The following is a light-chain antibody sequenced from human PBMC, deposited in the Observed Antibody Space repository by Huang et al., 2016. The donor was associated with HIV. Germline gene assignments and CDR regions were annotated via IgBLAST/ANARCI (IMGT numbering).Light chain of an antibody. Sequence: ELVLTQSPATLSLSPGERATLPCRASQSVSRILAWFQHKAGQAPRLLIYDASNRAIDIPARFSGSGSGTEFTRTISSLEPEDFAVYYCQQRSSWPRVTFGGGTKVELK. CDR3: QQRSSWPRVT. CDR2: DAS. J-gene: IGKJ4*01. CDR1: QSVSRI. V-gene: IGKV3-11*01.